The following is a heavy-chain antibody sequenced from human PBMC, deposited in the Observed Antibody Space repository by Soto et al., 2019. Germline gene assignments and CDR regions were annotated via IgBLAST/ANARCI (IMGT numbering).Heavy chain of an antibody. CDR3: ARGLGSSWYYAFDI. V-gene: IGHV3-30*03. CDR2: ISYDGSNK. CDR1: RFTFSTYC. Sequence: GVSLGLSFAASRFTFSTYCMHWVRQAPGKGLEWVAVISYDGSNKYYADSVKGRFTISRDNSKNTLYLQMGSLRAEDMAVYYWARGLGSSWYYAFDIWGQGTMVTVAS. J-gene: IGHJ3*02. D-gene: IGHD6-13*01.